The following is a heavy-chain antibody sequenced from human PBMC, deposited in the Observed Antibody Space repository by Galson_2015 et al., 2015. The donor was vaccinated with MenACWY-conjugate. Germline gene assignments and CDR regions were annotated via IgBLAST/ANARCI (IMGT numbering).Heavy chain of an antibody. CDR2: ITDNGGRT. V-gene: IGHV3-23*01. Sequence: SLRLSCAASGFIFNNYAMNWVRQAPGKGLEWVSSITDNGGRTYYADSVKGRFTISRDNSKNTLYLQLNNLRAADTAVYYCARIPTWGSSFGYFDYWGQGILVAVSS. CDR3: ARIPTWGSSFGYFDY. D-gene: IGHD7-27*01. CDR1: GFIFNNYA. J-gene: IGHJ4*02.